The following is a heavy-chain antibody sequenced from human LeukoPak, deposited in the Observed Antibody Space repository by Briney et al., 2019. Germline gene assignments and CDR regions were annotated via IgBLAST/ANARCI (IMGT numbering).Heavy chain of an antibody. J-gene: IGHJ5*02. CDR1: GVSISSLY. CDR2: IAYSGST. V-gene: IGHV4-59*08. CDR3: ARRGVEMSAVRPDNWLDP. Sequence: SETLSLTCSVSGVSISSLYYNWIRQSPGKGLEWIGRIAYSGSTNYNPSLKSRVTISIDSSKNQFSLRLTSVTAADTAVYYCARRGVEMSAVRPDNWLDPWGQGTLVTVSS. D-gene: IGHD5-24*01.